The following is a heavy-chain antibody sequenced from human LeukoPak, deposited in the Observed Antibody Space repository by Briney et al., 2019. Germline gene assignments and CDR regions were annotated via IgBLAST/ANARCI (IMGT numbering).Heavy chain of an antibody. Sequence: PGGSLRLSCAASGFTFSSYSMNWVRQAPGKGLEWVSSISSSSSYIYYADSVKGRFTISRDNAKNSLYLQMNSLRAEDTAVYYCARDPGYCSSTSCYGFDYWSQGTLVTVSS. CDR3: ARDPGYCSSTSCYGFDY. CDR2: ISSSSSYI. CDR1: GFTFSSYS. J-gene: IGHJ4*02. V-gene: IGHV3-21*01. D-gene: IGHD2-2*01.